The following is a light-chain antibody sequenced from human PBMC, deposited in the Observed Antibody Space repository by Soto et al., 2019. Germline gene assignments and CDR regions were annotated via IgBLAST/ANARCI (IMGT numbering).Light chain of an antibody. CDR1: QSVSSN. CDR3: QQYNNWPPWT. J-gene: IGKJ1*01. CDR2: GAS. V-gene: IGKV3-15*01. Sequence: EIVMTQSPATLSVSPGERATRSCRASQSVSSNLAWYQQKPGQAPRLLIYGASTRATGIPASFSGSGSGTEFTLTISSLQSEDFAVYYCQQYNNWPPWTFGQGTKVEIK.